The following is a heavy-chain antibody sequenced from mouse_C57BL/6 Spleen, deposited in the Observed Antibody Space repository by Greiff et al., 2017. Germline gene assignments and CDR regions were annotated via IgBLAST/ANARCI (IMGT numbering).Heavy chain of an antibody. CDR3: ARREEVLISTGYGGFAD. CDR2: FYPGSGSI. V-gene: IGHV1-62-2*01. J-gene: IGHJ3*01. D-gene: IGHD1-2*01. CDR1: GYTFTEYT. Sequence: LVESGAELVKPGASVKLSCKASGYTFTEYTIHWVKQRSGQGLEWIGWFYPGSGSIKYNEKFKDKATLTADKSSSTVYMELSRLTSEDSAVYYCARREEVLISTGYGGFADWGQGTLVTVSA.